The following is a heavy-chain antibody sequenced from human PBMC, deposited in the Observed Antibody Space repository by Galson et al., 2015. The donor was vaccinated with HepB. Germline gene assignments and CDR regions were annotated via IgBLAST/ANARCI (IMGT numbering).Heavy chain of an antibody. D-gene: IGHD3-10*01. V-gene: IGHV3-30*03. CDR3: ARAKRWAWHYGSGSFDY. CDR2: ISYDGSNK. Sequence: SLRHSCAASGFIFSSYGMHWVRQAPGKGLEWVAVISYDGSNKYYADSVKGRVTISVDTSKNQFSLKLSSVTAADTAVYYCARAKRWAWHYGSGSFDYWGQGTLVTVSS. J-gene: IGHJ4*02. CDR1: GFIFSSYG.